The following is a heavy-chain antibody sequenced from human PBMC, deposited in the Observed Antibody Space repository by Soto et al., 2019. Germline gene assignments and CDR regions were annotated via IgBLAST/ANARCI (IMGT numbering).Heavy chain of an antibody. Sequence: SETLSLTCAVYGGSFSGYYWSWIRQPPGKGLEWIGEINHSGSTNYNPSLKSRVTISVDTSKNQFSLKLSSVTAADTAVYYCARERGPLLAAAKAAGWFDPWGQGTLVTVSS. D-gene: IGHD6-13*01. CDR1: GGSFSGYY. CDR2: INHSGST. CDR3: ARERGPLLAAAKAAGWFDP. J-gene: IGHJ5*02. V-gene: IGHV4-34*01.